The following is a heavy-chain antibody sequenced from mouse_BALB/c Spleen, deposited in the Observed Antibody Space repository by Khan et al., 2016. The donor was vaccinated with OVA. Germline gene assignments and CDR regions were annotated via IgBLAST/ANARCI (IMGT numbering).Heavy chain of an antibody. CDR2: INTYTGEP. CDR1: GYTFTNYG. CDR3: AIMKPYWYFDL. J-gene: IGHJ1*01. Sequence: QIQLVQSGPELKKPGETVKISCKASGYTFTNYGMNWVKQAPGKGLKGMGWINTYTGEPTYADDFKGRFAFSLETSASTAYLQINNLKNEDTAKYFCAIMKPYWYFDLWGAGTTVTVSS. V-gene: IGHV9-3-1*01.